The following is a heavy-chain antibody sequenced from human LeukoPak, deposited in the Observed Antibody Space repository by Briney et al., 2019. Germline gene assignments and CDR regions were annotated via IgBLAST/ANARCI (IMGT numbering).Heavy chain of an antibody. V-gene: IGHV4-34*01. Sequence: SETLSLTCAVYGGSFSGYYWSWIRQPPGKGLEWIGEINHSGSTNYNPSLKSRVTISVDTSKNQFSLKLSSVTAADTAVYYCARGGQLWEANYGMDVWGQGTTVTVSS. CDR3: ARGGQLWEANYGMDV. CDR1: GGSFSGYY. D-gene: IGHD5-18*01. CDR2: INHSGST. J-gene: IGHJ6*02.